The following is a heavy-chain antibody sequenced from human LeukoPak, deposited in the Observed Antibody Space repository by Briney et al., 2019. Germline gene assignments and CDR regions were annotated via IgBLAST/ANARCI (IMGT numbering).Heavy chain of an antibody. J-gene: IGHJ4*02. V-gene: IGHV3-7*03. CDR1: GFIFSNFW. Sequence: QAGGSLRLSCATSGFIFSNFWMAWVRRAPGKGLEWVANIKSDGTKEYYVDSVRGRFTISRDNGKNSLYLQMNSLTAGDTAVYYCVRDPHYGDFDYWGQGTLVTVSS. CDR2: IKSDGTKE. CDR3: VRDPHYGDFDY. D-gene: IGHD4-17*01.